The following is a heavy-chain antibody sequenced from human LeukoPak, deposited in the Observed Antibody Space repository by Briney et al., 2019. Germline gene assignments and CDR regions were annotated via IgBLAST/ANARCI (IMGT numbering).Heavy chain of an antibody. D-gene: IGHD3-22*01. J-gene: IGHJ3*02. CDR3: ARGHYDSSGLVSGDAFDI. CDR1: GYSISSGYD. CDR2: IYHSGST. Sequence: PSETLSLTWTVSGYSISSGYDWGWIRQPPGKGLGWIGSIYHSGSTYYNPSLKSRVTISVDTSKNQFSLKLSSVTAADTAVYYCARGHYDSSGLVSGDAFDIWGQGTMVTVSS. V-gene: IGHV4-38-2*02.